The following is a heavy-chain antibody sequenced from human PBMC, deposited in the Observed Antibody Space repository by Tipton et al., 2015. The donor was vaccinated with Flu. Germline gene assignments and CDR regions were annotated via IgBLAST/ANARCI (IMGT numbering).Heavy chain of an antibody. D-gene: IGHD2-15*01. CDR3: ARETYLWYRDGYYGMDV. V-gene: IGHV3-7*01. Sequence: SLRLSCVGSTFTFSGYWMSWVRQAPGKGLEWVATIKQDGSEKYYVDSVKGRFTISRDNGYNSLFLEMSSLTGEDTAVYYCARETYLWYRDGYYGMDVWGQGTTVTVPS. CDR2: IKQDGSEK. J-gene: IGHJ6*02. CDR1: TFTFSGYW.